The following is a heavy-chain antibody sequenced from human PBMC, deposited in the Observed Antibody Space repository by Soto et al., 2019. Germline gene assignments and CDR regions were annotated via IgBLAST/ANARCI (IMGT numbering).Heavy chain of an antibody. CDR1: GFSLSSGVG. V-gene: IGHV2-5*02. J-gene: IGHJ5*02. CDR2: LYWDNDK. Sequence: QITLKESGPTLVKPTETLTLTCTFSGFSLSSGVGVGWVRHPPRKAPQWLAVLYWDNDKSSSPSLMSRLTITKDTSKNQVFLTMTNTDPVDTDTYDCSYGHLLDRGRGWFDPWGPGTLVTVSS. D-gene: IGHD1-1*01. CDR3: SYGHLLDRGRGWFDP.